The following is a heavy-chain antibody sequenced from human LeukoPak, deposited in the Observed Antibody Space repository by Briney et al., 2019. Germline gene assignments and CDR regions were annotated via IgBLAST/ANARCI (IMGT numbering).Heavy chain of an antibody. J-gene: IGHJ4*02. Sequence: GGSLRLSCAASGFTFDDYGMSWVRQAPGKGLEWVSGINWNGDSTGYADSVKGRFTISRDNAKNSLYLQMNSLRAEDTAVYYCARDNSGYDSVSDYWGQGTLVTVSS. V-gene: IGHV3-20*04. D-gene: IGHD5-12*01. CDR2: INWNGDST. CDR3: ARDNSGYDSVSDY. CDR1: GFTFDDYG.